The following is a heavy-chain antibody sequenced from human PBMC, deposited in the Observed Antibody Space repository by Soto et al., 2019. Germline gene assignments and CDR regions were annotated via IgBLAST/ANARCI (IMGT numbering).Heavy chain of an antibody. D-gene: IGHD6-13*01. V-gene: IGHV4-34*01. CDR2: INHSGST. CDR3: ARALAAARY. J-gene: IGHJ4*02. CDR1: GGSFSGYY. Sequence: SETLSLTCAVYGGSFSGYYWSWIRQPPGKGLEWIGEINHSGSTNYNPSLKSRVTISVDTSKNQFSLKLSSVTAADTAVYYCARALAAARYWGQGTLVTVSS.